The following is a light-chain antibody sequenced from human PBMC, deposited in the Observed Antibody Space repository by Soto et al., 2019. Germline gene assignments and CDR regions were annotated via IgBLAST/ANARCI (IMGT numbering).Light chain of an antibody. CDR2: EVS. CDR3: SSYTSSTTWV. CDR1: GSDVGFSKF. J-gene: IGLJ3*02. Sequence: QSALTQPASVSGSPGQSITISCTGTGSDVGFSKFVSWHQQHPGKAPKLIIYEVSDRPSGVSNRFSGSKSGNTASLTISGLQAEYEADSYCSSYTSSTTWVFGGGTKLTVL. V-gene: IGLV2-14*01.